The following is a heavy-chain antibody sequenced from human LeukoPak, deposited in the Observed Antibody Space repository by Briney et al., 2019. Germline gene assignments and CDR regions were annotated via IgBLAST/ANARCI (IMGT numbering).Heavy chain of an antibody. D-gene: IGHD5-12*01. J-gene: IGHJ6*03. CDR1: GFTFSSYS. Sequence: GGSLRLSCAASGFTFSSYSMNWVRQAPGKGLEWVSSISSSSSYIYYADSVKGRFTISRDNAKNSLYLQMNSLRAEDTAVYYCARDKRGYDFPTHYYYYMDVWGKGTTVTISS. CDR2: ISSSSSYI. CDR3: ARDKRGYDFPTHYYYYMDV. V-gene: IGHV3-21*01.